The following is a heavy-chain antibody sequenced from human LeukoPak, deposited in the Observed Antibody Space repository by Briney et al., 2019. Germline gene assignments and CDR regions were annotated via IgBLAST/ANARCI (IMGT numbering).Heavy chain of an antibody. CDR1: GGSFSGYY. D-gene: IGHD3-22*01. V-gene: IGHV4-34*01. Sequence: PSETLSLTCAVYGGSFSGYYWSWIRQPPGKGLEWIGEINHSGSTNYNPSLKSRVTISVDTSKNQFSLKLSSVTAADTAVYYCARGGLWYYDSSGYYGYWGQGTLVTVSS. CDR2: INHSGST. J-gene: IGHJ4*02. CDR3: ARGGLWYYDSSGYYGY.